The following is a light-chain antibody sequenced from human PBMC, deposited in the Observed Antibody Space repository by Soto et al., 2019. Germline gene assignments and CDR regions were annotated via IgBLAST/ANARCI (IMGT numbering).Light chain of an antibody. CDR1: QGLGVW. J-gene: IGKJ4*01. CDR2: GAS. Sequence: DIQMTQSPSSVSASVGDRVTITCRASQGLGVWLGWYQQKPGKAPQLLIFGASGLQTGVPSRFSGSGSGTDFTLTISSLQPEDFATYYCQHAYSLPLTFGGGTKVEIK. V-gene: IGKV1-12*01. CDR3: QHAYSLPLT.